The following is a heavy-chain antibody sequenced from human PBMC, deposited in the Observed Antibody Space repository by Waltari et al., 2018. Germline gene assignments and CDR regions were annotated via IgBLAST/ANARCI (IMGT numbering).Heavy chain of an antibody. Sequence: GLEWVSGISWNSDNVGYADSVKGRFTISRDNAKNSLYLQMNSLRTEDTAFYYCAKGGYDFWTGYYAYWGQGTLVTVSS. J-gene: IGHJ4*02. V-gene: IGHV3-9*01. CDR2: ISWNSDNV. D-gene: IGHD3-3*01. CDR3: AKGGYDFWTGYYAY.